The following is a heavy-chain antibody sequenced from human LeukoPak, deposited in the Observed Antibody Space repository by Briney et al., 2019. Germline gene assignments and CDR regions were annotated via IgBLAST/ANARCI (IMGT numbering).Heavy chain of an antibody. CDR2: ISISGTTI. CDR1: GFTFTDFY. Sequence: PGVSLRLSCAASGFTFTDFYMSWIRQAPRKGLEWVSYISISGTTIYYADSVKGRFTFSRDNAKNSLYLQMNSLRAEDTAVYYCARTGRLQYGDYVAFDYWGQGTLVTVSS. CDR3: ARTGRLQYGDYVAFDY. V-gene: IGHV3-11*01. D-gene: IGHD4-17*01. J-gene: IGHJ4*02.